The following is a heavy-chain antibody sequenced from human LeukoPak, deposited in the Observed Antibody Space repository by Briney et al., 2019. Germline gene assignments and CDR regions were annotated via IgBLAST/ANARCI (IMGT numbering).Heavy chain of an antibody. CDR2: IYYSGST. D-gene: IGHD1-26*01. Sequence: MPSETLSLTCTVSGGSISSSSYYWGWIRQPPGKGLEWIGSIYYSGSTYYNPSLKSRVTISVDTSKNQFSLKLSSVTAADTAVYYCARRIVGATNWFDPWGQGTLVTVSS. J-gene: IGHJ5*02. V-gene: IGHV4-39*07. CDR1: GGSISSSSYY. CDR3: ARRIVGATNWFDP.